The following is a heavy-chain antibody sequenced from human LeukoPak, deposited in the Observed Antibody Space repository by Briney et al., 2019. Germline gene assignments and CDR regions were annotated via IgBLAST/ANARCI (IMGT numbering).Heavy chain of an antibody. V-gene: IGHV4-34*01. CDR2: INHYGNT. D-gene: IGHD4/OR15-4a*01. J-gene: IGHJ4*02. CDR3: AMTSADYPDYFAS. Sequence: SETLSLTCPVYTGSFCGYYWSWLRQPPGQGLEWIGEINHYGNTNYNSSLKSRITISIDTSKRQFSLNLNSVTAADTAVYYCAMTSADYPDYFASWGQGALVTVSS. CDR1: TGSFCGYY.